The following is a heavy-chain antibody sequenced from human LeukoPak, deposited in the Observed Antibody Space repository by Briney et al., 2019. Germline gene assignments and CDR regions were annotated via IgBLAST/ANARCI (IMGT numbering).Heavy chain of an antibody. J-gene: IGHJ4*02. CDR3: AKGLQYLEDYFDY. CDR1: GFSVSNTY. CDR2: IYSGGTT. V-gene: IGHV3-53*01. Sequence: GGSLRLSCAASGFSVSNTYMIWVRQAPGKGLEWVSIIYSGGTTYYADSVKGRFTISRDNSKNTLYLQMNSLRAEDTAVYYCAKGLQYLEDYFDYWGQGTLVTVSS. D-gene: IGHD4-11*01.